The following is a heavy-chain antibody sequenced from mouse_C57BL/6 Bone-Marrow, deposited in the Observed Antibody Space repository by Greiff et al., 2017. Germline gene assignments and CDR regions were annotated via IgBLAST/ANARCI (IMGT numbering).Heavy chain of an antibody. Sequence: EVQLQQSGPELVKPGASVKIPCKASGYTFTDYNMDWVKQSHGKSLEWIGDINPNNGGTIYNQKFKGKAKLTVDKSSSTAYMELRSLTSEDTAVYYCARGTPLGLNFDYWGQGTTLTVSS. J-gene: IGHJ2*01. CDR1: GYTFTDYN. V-gene: IGHV1-18*01. CDR2: INPNNGGT. CDR3: ARGTPLGLNFDY. D-gene: IGHD4-1*01.